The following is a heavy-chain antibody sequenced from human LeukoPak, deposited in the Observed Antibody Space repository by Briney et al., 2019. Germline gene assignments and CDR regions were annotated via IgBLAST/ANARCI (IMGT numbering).Heavy chain of an antibody. V-gene: IGHV4-61*01. J-gene: IGHJ4*02. CDR3: ARDPGGSYFDY. CDR1: GGSISSGSYY. D-gene: IGHD1-26*01. Sequence: SETLSLTCTVSGGSISSGSYYWSWIRQPPGKGLEWIGYIYYSGSTNYNPSLKSRVTISVDTSKNQFSLKLSSVTAADTAVYYCARDPGGSYFDYWGQGTLVTVSS. CDR2: IYYSGST.